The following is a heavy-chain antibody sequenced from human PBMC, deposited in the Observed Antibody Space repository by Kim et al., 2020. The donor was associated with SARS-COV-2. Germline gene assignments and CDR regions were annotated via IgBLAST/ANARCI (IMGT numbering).Heavy chain of an antibody. Sequence: SETLSLTCTVSGGSISSNCYNWVRHRQRPGMELEWIRYICYSTSSYYTPTLKSRVTISVATYKNPFSLKLISVTDADRAVYYCVRKGSRATNGWGQGTLVTVSS. CDR2: ICYSTSS. J-gene: IGHJ4*02. V-gene: IGHV4-39*01. D-gene: IGHD5-12*01. CDR1: GGSISSNCYN. CDR3: VRKGSRATNG.